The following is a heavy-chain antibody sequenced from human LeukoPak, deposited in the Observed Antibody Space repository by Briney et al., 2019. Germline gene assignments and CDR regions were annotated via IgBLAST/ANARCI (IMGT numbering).Heavy chain of an antibody. Sequence: SVKVSCKASGGTFSSYAISWVRQPPGQGLEWMGGIIPLFGTANYAQKFQGRVTITTDESTSTAYMELSSLRSEDTAVYYCARDVTSIVVVTANYGDQIGDAFDIWGQGTMVTVSS. CDR1: GGTFSSYA. J-gene: IGHJ3*02. V-gene: IGHV1-69*05. CDR3: ARDVTSIVVVTANYGDQIGDAFDI. CDR2: IIPLFGTA. D-gene: IGHD2-21*02.